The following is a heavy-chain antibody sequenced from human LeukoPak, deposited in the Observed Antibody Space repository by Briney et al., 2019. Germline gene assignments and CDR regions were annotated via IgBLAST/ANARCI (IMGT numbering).Heavy chain of an antibody. CDR2: IYYSGST. CDR3: AWGSHRPHDYFDY. Sequence: SETLSLTCTVSGGFISSSSYYWGWIRQPPGKGLEWIGSIYYSGSTYYNPSLKSRVTISVDTSKNQFSLKLSSVTAADTAVYYCAWGSHRPHDYFDYWGQGTLVTVSS. CDR1: GGFISSSSYY. D-gene: IGHD3-16*02. J-gene: IGHJ4*02. V-gene: IGHV4-39*01.